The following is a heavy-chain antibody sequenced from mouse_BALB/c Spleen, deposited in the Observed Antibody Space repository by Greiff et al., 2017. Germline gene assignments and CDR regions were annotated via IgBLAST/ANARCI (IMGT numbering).Heavy chain of an antibody. CDR3: AREGSYRTGFAY. CDR1: GFTFSSYG. Sequence: EVQGVESGGGLVQPGGSLKLSCAASGFTFSSYGMSWVRQTPDKRLELVATINSNGGSTYYPDSVKGRFTISRDNAKNTLYLQMSSLKSEDTAMYYCAREGSYRTGFAYWGQGTLVTVSA. V-gene: IGHV5-6-3*01. J-gene: IGHJ3*01. CDR2: INSNGGST. D-gene: IGHD2-14*01.